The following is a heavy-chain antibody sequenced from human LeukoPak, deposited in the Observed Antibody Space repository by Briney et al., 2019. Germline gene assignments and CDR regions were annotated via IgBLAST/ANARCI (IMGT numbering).Heavy chain of an antibody. J-gene: IGHJ4*02. Sequence: GASVKVSCKASGYTFTSYYMHWVRQAPGQGLEWMGIINPSGGSTSYAQKFQGRVTMTRDTSTSAVYMELSSLRSEDTAVYCCARRGSGYDYGYYFDYWGQGTLVTVSS. D-gene: IGHD5-12*01. CDR3: ARRGSGYDYGYYFDY. CDR2: INPSGGST. V-gene: IGHV1-46*01. CDR1: GYTFTSYY.